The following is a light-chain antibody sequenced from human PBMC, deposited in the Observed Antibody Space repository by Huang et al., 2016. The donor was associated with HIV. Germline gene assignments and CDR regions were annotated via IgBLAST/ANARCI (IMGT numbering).Light chain of an antibody. V-gene: IGKV1-6*02. J-gene: IGKJ1*01. Sequence: AIQLTQSPSSLSASVGDRVTITCRASQDITNYLGWYQQKPGKAPKLLISAASTLRSGVPSRFSGSGSGTYFTLTISSLQPEDFATYFCLQDFTYPRTFGQGTRVEI. CDR2: AAS. CDR3: LQDFTYPRT. CDR1: QDITNY.